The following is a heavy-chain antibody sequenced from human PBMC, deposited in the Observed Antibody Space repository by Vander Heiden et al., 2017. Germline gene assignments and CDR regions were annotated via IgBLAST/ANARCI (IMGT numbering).Heavy chain of an antibody. D-gene: IGHD2-15*01. V-gene: IGHV3-53*01. CDR2: IYSGGST. CDR1: GFTVSSNY. J-gene: IGHJ4*02. CDR3: ARVTCSGGSCYPYYFDY. Sequence: EVQLVESGGGLIQPGGSLSPSCAASGFTVSSNYMSWVRQAPGKGLEWVSVIYSGGSTYYADSVKGRFTISRDNSKNTLYLQMNSLRAEDTAVYYCARVTCSGGSCYPYYFDYWGQGTLVTVSS.